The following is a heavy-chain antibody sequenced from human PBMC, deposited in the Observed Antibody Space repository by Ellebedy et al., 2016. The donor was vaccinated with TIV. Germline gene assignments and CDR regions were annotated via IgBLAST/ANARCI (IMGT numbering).Heavy chain of an antibody. CDR1: GGSISSYY. CDR2: IYYSGST. CDR3: ARGKYSSSSRAPETRQKEVGFDY. V-gene: IGHV4-59*13. Sequence: SETLSLXCTVSGGSISSYYWSWIRQPPGKGLEWIGYIYYSGSTNYNPSLKSRVTISVDASKNQFSLKLSSVTAADTAVYYCARGKYSSSSRAPETRQKEVGFDYWGQGTLVTVSS. D-gene: IGHD6-6*01. J-gene: IGHJ4*02.